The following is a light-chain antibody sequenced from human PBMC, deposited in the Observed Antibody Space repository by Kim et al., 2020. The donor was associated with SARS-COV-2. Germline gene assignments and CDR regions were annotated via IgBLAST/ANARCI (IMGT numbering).Light chain of an antibody. Sequence: SDSVRDSVTITCRASQNILYYLIWYQQTPGKAPRLLIYAASCLQSGVPSRFSGSGSGTDFTLTISSLRPEDFATYYCQQTYSTPCTFGQGTKLEI. CDR3: QQTYSTPCT. CDR2: AAS. V-gene: IGKV1-39*01. CDR1: QNILYY. J-gene: IGKJ2*02.